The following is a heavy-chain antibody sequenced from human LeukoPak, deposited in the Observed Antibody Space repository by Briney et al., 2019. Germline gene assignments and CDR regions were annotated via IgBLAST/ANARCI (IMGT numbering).Heavy chain of an antibody. Sequence: ASVKVSCKASGYTFTNYYMHWVRQAPGQGLEWMGIIRPSGGGTGHAQKLQGRVTMTTDTSTNTVYLELNSLRSEDTAIYYCARITSNDGFDIWGQGTMVTVSS. D-gene: IGHD1-20*01. J-gene: IGHJ3*02. V-gene: IGHV1-46*01. CDR1: GYTFTNYY. CDR3: ARITSNDGFDI. CDR2: IRPSGGGT.